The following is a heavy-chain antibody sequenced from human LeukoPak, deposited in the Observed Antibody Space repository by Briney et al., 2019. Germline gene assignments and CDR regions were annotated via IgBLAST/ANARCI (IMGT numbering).Heavy chain of an antibody. J-gene: IGHJ4*02. Sequence: GGSLRLSCAASGFTFSSYWMHWVRQAPGKGLVWVSRVNDDGSSTAYADSVKGRFTISRDNAKRTLYLQMNSLRAEDTAVYYCARDSRYSSGWFPSYWGQGTLVTVSS. CDR2: VNDDGSST. CDR3: ARDSRYSSGWFPSY. D-gene: IGHD6-19*01. V-gene: IGHV3-74*01. CDR1: GFTFSSYW.